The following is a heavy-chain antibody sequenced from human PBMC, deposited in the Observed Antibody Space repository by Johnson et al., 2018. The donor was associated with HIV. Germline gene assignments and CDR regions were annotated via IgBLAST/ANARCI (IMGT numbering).Heavy chain of an antibody. Sequence: QEKLVESGGGVVQPGRSLRLSCAASGFTFSSYGMHWVRQAPGKGLEWVAVISYDGSNKYYADSVKGRFTISRDNSKNTLYLQMNSLRAEDTAVYYCARDRLGYSSSSIGDAFDIWGQGTMVTVSS. V-gene: IGHV3-30*03. CDR1: GFTFSSYG. D-gene: IGHD6-6*01. J-gene: IGHJ3*02. CDR2: ISYDGSNK. CDR3: ARDRLGYSSSSIGDAFDI.